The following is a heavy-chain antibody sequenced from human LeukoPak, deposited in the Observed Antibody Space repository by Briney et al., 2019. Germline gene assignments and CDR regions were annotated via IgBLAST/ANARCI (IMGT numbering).Heavy chain of an antibody. J-gene: IGHJ4*02. V-gene: IGHV4-34*01. Sequence: SSETLSLTCAVYGGSFSGYYWSWIRQPPGKGLEWIGEINHSGSTNYNPSLKSRVTISVDTSKNQFSLKLSSVTAADTAVYYCARGRKIQLWLPPFDYWGQGTLVTVSS. CDR3: ARGRKIQLWLPPFDY. CDR1: GGSFSGYY. CDR2: INHSGST. D-gene: IGHD5-18*01.